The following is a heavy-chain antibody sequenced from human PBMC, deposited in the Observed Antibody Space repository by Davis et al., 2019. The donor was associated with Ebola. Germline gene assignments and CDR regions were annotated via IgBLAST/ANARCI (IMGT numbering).Heavy chain of an antibody. J-gene: IGHJ4*02. Sequence: PAGSLRLSCAASGFTFSSYSMNWVRQAPGKGLEWVSSISSSSSYIYYADSVKGRFTISRDNAKNSLYLQMNSLRAEDTAVYYCASSPYSSSAEGFDNWGQGTLVTVSS. CDR3: ASSPYSSSAEGFDN. D-gene: IGHD6-6*01. V-gene: IGHV3-21*01. CDR2: ISSSSSYI. CDR1: GFTFSSYS.